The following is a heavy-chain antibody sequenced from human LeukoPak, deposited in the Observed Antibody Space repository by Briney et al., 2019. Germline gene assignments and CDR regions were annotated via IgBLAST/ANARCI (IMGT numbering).Heavy chain of an antibody. Sequence: GGSLRLSCAASGFTFSSYWMHWVRQAPGKGLVWVSRINSDGGTTMYADSVKGRFTISRDNAKNTLYLQMNSLRAEDTAVYYCANFSFGGSGSSDAFDIWGQGTMVTVSS. J-gene: IGHJ3*02. V-gene: IGHV3-74*03. CDR3: ANFSFGGSGSSDAFDI. CDR1: GFTFSSYW. D-gene: IGHD3-10*01. CDR2: INSDGGTT.